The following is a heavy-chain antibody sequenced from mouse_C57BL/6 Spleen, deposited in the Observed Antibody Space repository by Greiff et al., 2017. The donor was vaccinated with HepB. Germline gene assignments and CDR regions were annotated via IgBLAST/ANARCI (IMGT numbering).Heavy chain of an antibody. CDR3: ARHIDYSNYDYAMDY. V-gene: IGHV5-6*01. Sequence: EVKLQESGGDLVKPGGSLKLSCAASGFTFSSYGMSWVRQTPDKRLEWVATISSGGSYTYYPDSVKGRFTISRDNAKNTLYLQMSSLKSEDTAMYYCARHIDYSNYDYAMDYWGQGTSVTVSS. CDR1: GFTFSSYG. D-gene: IGHD2-5*01. CDR2: ISSGGSYT. J-gene: IGHJ4*01.